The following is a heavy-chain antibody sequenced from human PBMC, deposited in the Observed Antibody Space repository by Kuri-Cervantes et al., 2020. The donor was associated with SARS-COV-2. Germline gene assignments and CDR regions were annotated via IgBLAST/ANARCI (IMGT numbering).Heavy chain of an antibody. V-gene: IGHV5-51*01. Sequence: GGSLRLSCKGSGYIFANYWIGWVRQMPGKGLEWMGIIYPGDSDTKYSPSFQGHVTISADKTISTAYLQWSSLKASDTAMYYCARSPLNYYYMDVWGKGTTVTVSS. J-gene: IGHJ6*03. CDR3: ARSPLNYYYMDV. CDR2: IYPGDSDT. CDR1: GYIFANYW.